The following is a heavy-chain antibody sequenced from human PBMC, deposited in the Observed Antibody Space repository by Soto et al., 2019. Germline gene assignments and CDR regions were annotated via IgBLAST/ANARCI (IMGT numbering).Heavy chain of an antibody. J-gene: IGHJ4*02. CDR2: IWYDGSNK. CDR1: GFTFSSYG. V-gene: IGHV3-33*01. Sequence: SLRLSCAASGFTFSSYGMHWVRQAPGKGLEWVAVIWYDGSNKYYADSVKGRFTISRDNSKNTLYLQMNSLRAEDTAVYYCARDPYRSSWYSAYYFDYRAQGTLVTVSS. CDR3: ARDPYRSSWYSAYYFDY. D-gene: IGHD6-13*01.